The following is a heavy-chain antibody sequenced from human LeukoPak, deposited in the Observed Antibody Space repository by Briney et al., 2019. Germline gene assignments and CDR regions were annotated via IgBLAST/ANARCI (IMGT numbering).Heavy chain of an antibody. V-gene: IGHV3-9*01. Sequence: GGSLRLSCAASGFTFDDYAMPWVRQAPGKGLEWVSGISLNSVSIGYADSVKGRFTISRNNAENSLYLQMNSLRAEDTALYYCAKDSTAAVAGLDVWGQGTTVTVSS. CDR2: ISLNSVSI. CDR1: GFTFDDYA. D-gene: IGHD6-13*01. J-gene: IGHJ6*02. CDR3: AKDSTAAVAGLDV.